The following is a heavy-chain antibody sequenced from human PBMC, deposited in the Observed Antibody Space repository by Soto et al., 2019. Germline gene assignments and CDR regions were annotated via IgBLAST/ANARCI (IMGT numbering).Heavy chain of an antibody. CDR3: ARHDKYCSGGTCYSVWFDP. D-gene: IGHD2-15*01. J-gene: IGHJ5*02. Sequence: SETLSLTCTVSGGSISNYFWSWIRQPPGKGLEWIGYISYSGSTNYNPSLKSRVTMSVDTSKNQFSLKLSSVTAADTAVYYCARHDKYCSGGTCYSVWFDPWGQGTPVTVSS. CDR2: ISYSGST. CDR1: GGSISNYF. V-gene: IGHV4-59*08.